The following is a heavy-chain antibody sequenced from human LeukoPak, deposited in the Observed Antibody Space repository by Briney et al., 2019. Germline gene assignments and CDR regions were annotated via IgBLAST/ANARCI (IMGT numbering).Heavy chain of an antibody. D-gene: IGHD3-10*01. CDR1: GYTFTNFP. Sequence: ASVKVSCKASGYTFTNFPINWVRQAPGQGLEWMGWISASSGNTNYAQKLKGRVTMTTDTSTTTAYMELRSLTSDDTVVYYCARDHPPWERGVTPSTFDYWGQETLVTVSS. CDR2: ISASSGNT. V-gene: IGHV1-18*01. CDR3: ARDHPPWERGVTPSTFDY. J-gene: IGHJ4*02.